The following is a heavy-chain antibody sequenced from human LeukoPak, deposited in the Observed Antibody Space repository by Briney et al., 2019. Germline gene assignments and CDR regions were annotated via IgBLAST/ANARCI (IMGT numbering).Heavy chain of an antibody. CDR3: ARWVLVGAIDFDH. CDR2: IYSGGST. V-gene: IGHV3-66*01. D-gene: IGHD1-26*01. Sequence: GGSLRLSCAASGFTVSSNYMSWARQAPGKGLEWVSVIYSGGSTYYADSVKGRFTISRDNSKNTLYLQMNSLRAEDTAVYYCARWVLVGAIDFDHWGQGTLVTVSS. CDR1: GFTVSSNY. J-gene: IGHJ4*02.